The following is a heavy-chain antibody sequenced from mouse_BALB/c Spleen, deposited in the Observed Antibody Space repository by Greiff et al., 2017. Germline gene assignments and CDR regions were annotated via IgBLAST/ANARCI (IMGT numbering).Heavy chain of an antibody. CDR2: INPGSGGT. CDR3: ARRRARATGAYAMDY. CDR1: GYAFTNYL. D-gene: IGHD3-1*01. J-gene: IGHJ4*01. Sequence: QVQLQQSGAELVRPGTSVKVSCKASGYAFTNYLIEWVKQRPGQGLEWIGVINPGSGGTNYNEKFKGKATLTADKSSSTAYMQLSSLTSDDSAVYYCARRRARATGAYAMDYWGQGTSVTVSS. V-gene: IGHV1-54*01.